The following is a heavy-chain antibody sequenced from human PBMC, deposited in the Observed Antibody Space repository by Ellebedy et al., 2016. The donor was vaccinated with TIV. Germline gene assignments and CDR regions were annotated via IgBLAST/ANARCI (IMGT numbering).Heavy chain of an antibody. D-gene: IGHD3-10*01. CDR2: IRYDGSNK. V-gene: IGHV3-30*02. Sequence: GESLKISCAASGFTISSSEMNWVRQAPGKGLEWVTYIRYDGSNKYYADSVKGRFTISRDNSKNTLFLEMNSLRAEDTAIYYCAGLWFGDSPRDNSDYWGRGTLVTVSS. CDR3: AGLWFGDSPRDNSDY. CDR1: GFTISSSE. J-gene: IGHJ4*02.